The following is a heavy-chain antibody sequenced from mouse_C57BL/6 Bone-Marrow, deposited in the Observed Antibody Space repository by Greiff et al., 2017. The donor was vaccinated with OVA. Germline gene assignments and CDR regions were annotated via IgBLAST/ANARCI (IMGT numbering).Heavy chain of an antibody. Sequence: EVQLQQSGPELVKPGASVKIPCKASGYTFTDYNMDWVKQSHGKSLEWIGDINPNNGGTIYNQKFKGKATLTVDKSSSTAYMELRSLTSEDTAVYYCARDYSNNAYFDVWGTGTTVTVSS. CDR2: INPNNGGT. V-gene: IGHV1-18*01. CDR1: GYTFTDYN. D-gene: IGHD2-5*01. J-gene: IGHJ1*03. CDR3: ARDYSNNAYFDV.